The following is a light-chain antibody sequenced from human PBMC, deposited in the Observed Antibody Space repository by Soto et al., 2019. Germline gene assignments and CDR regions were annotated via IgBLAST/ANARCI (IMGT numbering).Light chain of an antibody. Sequence: EIVMTQSPATLSVSPWESATLSCRSSQNIRNNLAWYQQKPGQAPRLLIYGASTRATGIPARFSGSGSGTEFTLTIGSLQSEDFAVYYCQQYDNWPRTFGQGTKVDIK. CDR3: QQYDNWPRT. V-gene: IGKV3-15*01. CDR2: GAS. CDR1: QNIRNN. J-gene: IGKJ1*01.